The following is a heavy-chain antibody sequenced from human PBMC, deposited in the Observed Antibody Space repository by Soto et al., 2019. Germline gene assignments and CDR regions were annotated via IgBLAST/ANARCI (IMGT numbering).Heavy chain of an antibody. D-gene: IGHD6-19*01. J-gene: IGHJ4*02. CDR2: ISWNSGSI. V-gene: IGHV3-9*01. CDR3: AKDMGIAVAGTDFDY. CDR1: GFTFDGYA. Sequence: SLLLSWAASGFTFDGYAMHWVRQAPGKGLEWVSGISWNSGSIGYADSVKGRFTISRDNAKNSLYLQMNSLRAEDTALYYCAKDMGIAVAGTDFDYWGQGTLVIVSS.